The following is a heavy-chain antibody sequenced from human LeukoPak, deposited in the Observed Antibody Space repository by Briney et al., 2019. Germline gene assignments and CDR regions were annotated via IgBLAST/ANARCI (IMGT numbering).Heavy chain of an antibody. CDR2: INTNTGNP. Sequence: GASVKVSCKASGYTFTSYAMNWVRQAPGQGLEWMGWINTNTGNPTYAQGFTGRFVFSLDTSVSTAYLQISSLKAEDTAVYYCARDYDSSGYYFKPVTPVDYWGQGTLVTVSS. V-gene: IGHV7-4-1*02. D-gene: IGHD3-22*01. CDR3: ARDYDSSGYYFKPVTPVDY. J-gene: IGHJ4*02. CDR1: GYTFTSYA.